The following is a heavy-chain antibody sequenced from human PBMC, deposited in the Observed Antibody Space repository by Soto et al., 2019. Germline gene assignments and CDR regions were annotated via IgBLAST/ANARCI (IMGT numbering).Heavy chain of an antibody. J-gene: IGHJ6*03. CDR3: ARVRRKYNWNHTSTPGTYYMDV. CDR1: GYSFTSYW. D-gene: IGHD1-20*01. V-gene: IGHV5-51*01. Sequence: GESLKISCKGSGYSFTSYWIGWLRQMPGKGLEWMGIIYPGDSDTRYSPSFQGQVTISADKSISTAYLQWSSLKASDTAMYYCARVRRKYNWNHTSTPGTYYMDVWGKGTTVTVSS. CDR2: IYPGDSDT.